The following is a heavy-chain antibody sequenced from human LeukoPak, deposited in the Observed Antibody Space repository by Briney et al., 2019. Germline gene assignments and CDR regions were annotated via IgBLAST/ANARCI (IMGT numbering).Heavy chain of an antibody. CDR3: ATTSPYYYDSSGYFVD. J-gene: IGHJ4*02. CDR1: GGSVSSGSYY. Sequence: SETLSLTCTVSGGSVSSGSYYWSWIRQPPGEGLEWIGYIYYSGSTNYNPSLKSRVTISVDTSKNQFSLKLSSVTAADTAVYYCATTSPYYYDSSGYFVDWGQGTLVTVSS. D-gene: IGHD3-22*01. V-gene: IGHV4-61*01. CDR2: IYYSGST.